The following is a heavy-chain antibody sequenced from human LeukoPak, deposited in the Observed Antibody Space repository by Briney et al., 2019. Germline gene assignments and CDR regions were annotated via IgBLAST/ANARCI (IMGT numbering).Heavy chain of an antibody. CDR3: ARGQGMLKD. V-gene: IGHV4-59*01. J-gene: IGHJ4*02. CDR1: GGSISSYY. Sequence: SETLSPTCTVSGGSISSYYWSWIRQPPGKGLEWIGYIYYSGSTNYNPSLKSRVTISVDTSKNQFSLKLSSVTAADTAVYYCARGQGMLKDWGQGTLVTVSS. CDR2: IYYSGST. D-gene: IGHD3-10*01.